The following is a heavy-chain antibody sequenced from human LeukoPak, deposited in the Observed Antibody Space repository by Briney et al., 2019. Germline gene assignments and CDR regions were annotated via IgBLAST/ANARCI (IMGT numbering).Heavy chain of an antibody. V-gene: IGHV3-11*01. J-gene: IGHJ4*02. CDR1: GFTFSDYY. D-gene: IGHD5-24*01. Sequence: KPGGSLRLSCAASGFTFSDYYMSWIRQAPGKGLEWVSYIDSSGGTIYYADSVKGRFTISRDNAKNSLYLQMNSLRAEDTAVYYCARGAGYNYPYYFDYWGQGTLVTVSS. CDR2: IDSSGGTI. CDR3: ARGAGYNYPYYFDY.